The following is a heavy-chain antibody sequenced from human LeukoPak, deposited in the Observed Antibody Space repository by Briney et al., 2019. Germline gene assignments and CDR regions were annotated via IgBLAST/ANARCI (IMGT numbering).Heavy chain of an antibody. Sequence: GGSLRLSCAASGFTFSSYSMNWVRQAPGKGLEWVSSISSSSSYIYYADSVKGRFTISRDNARNSLYLQMNSLRAEDTAVYYCARARDDSSGYYYDFFWAFGNWFDPWGQGTLVTVSS. J-gene: IGHJ5*02. CDR3: ARARDDSSGYYYDFFWAFGNWFDP. CDR2: ISSSSSYI. V-gene: IGHV3-21*01. D-gene: IGHD3-22*01. CDR1: GFTFSSYS.